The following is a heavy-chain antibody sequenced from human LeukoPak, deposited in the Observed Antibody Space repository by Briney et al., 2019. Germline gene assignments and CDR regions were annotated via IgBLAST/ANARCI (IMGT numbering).Heavy chain of an antibody. Sequence: GESLKISCKGSGYSFTSYWIGWVRQMPGKGLEWMGIIYPGDSDTRYSPSFQGQVTIPADKSISTAYLQWSSLKASDTAMYYCARQEYDFWSGPYYFDYWGQGTLVTVSS. CDR2: IYPGDSDT. CDR3: ARQEYDFWSGPYYFDY. D-gene: IGHD3-3*01. J-gene: IGHJ4*02. V-gene: IGHV5-51*01. CDR1: GYSFTSYW.